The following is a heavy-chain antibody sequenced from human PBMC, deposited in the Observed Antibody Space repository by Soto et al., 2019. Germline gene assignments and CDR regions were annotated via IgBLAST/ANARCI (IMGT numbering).Heavy chain of an antibody. Sequence: AASVKVSCKASGYTFTSYGISWVRQAPGQGLEWMGWISAYNGNTNYAQKLQGRVTMTTDTSTSTAYMELRSLRSDDTAVYYCARDKRGMDIVVVPAARKDAFDIWGQGTMVTVSS. J-gene: IGHJ3*02. CDR1: GYTFTSYG. V-gene: IGHV1-18*01. D-gene: IGHD2-2*03. CDR2: ISAYNGNT. CDR3: ARDKRGMDIVVVPAARKDAFDI.